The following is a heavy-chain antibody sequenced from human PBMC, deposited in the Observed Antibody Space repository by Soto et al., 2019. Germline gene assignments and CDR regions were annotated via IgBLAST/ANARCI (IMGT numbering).Heavy chain of an antibody. J-gene: IGHJ6*02. CDR1: GGTFDNYA. CDR2: IIPMFETV. D-gene: IGHD2-15*01. CDR3: ARGLRTGNYGMDV. V-gene: IGHV1-69*13. Sequence: SVKVSCKASGGTFDNYAVSWVRQAPGQGLEWMGGIIPMFETVNYAQRFQGRLTIAADESTSTAYMELTSLTSADTAIYFCARGLRTGNYGMDVWGQGTTVTASS.